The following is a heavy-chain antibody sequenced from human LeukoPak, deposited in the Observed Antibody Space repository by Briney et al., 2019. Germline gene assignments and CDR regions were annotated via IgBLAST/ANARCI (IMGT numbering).Heavy chain of an antibody. CDR1: GYTFTSYD. CDR2: MNPNSGNT. J-gene: IGHJ4*02. D-gene: IGHD1-7*01. CDR3: ATLSGTNYFDY. Sequence: GASVKVSCKASGYTFTSYDINWVRQATGQGLEWMGWMNPNSGNTGYAQKFQGRVTMTEDTSTDTAYMELSSLRSEDTAVYYCATLSGTNYFDYWGQGTLVTVSS. V-gene: IGHV1-8*02.